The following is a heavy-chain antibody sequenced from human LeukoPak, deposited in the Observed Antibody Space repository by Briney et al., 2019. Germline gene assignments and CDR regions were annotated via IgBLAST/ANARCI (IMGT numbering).Heavy chain of an antibody. CDR2: INHSGST. CDR3: ARRRSHAGYCSGGSCNNLYNWFDP. J-gene: IGHJ5*02. CDR1: GGSFSGYY. D-gene: IGHD2-15*01. V-gene: IGHV4-34*01. Sequence: SETLSLTCAVYGGSFSGYYWSWIRQPPGKGLEWIGEINHSGSTNYNPSLKSRVTISVDTSKNQFSLKLSSVTAAETAVYYCARRRSHAGYCSGGSCNNLYNWFDPWGQGTLVTVSS.